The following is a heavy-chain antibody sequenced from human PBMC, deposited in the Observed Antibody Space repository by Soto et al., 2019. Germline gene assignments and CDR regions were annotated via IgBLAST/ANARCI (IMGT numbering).Heavy chain of an antibody. CDR3: ARSAGDYYGMDV. J-gene: IGHJ6*02. V-gene: IGHV3-21*01. CDR2: ISSSSSYI. CDR1: GFTFSSYN. D-gene: IGHD3-10*01. Sequence: GGSLRLSCAASGFTFSSYNMNWVRQAPGKGLECVSSISSSSSYIYYAGSVKGRFTISRDNAKNSLYLQMNSLRAEDTAVYYCARSAGDYYGMDVWGQGTTVTVSS.